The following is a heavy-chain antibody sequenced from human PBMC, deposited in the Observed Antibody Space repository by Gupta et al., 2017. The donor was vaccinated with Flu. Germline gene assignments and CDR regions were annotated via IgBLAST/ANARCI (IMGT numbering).Heavy chain of an antibody. CDR1: GFTVSSNY. V-gene: IGHV3-53*04. J-gene: IGHJ4*02. CDR2: IYSGGST. Sequence: EVQLVESGGGLVQPGGSLRLSCAASGFTVSSNYMSWVRQAPGKGLEWVSVIYSGGSTYYADSVKGRFTISRHNSKNTLYLQMNSLRAEDTAVYYCASVGHPRVGATLDFDYWGQGTLVTVSS. D-gene: IGHD1-26*01. CDR3: ASVGHPRVGATLDFDY.